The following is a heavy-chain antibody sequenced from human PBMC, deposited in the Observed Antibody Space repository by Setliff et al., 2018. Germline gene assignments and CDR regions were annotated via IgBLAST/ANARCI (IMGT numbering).Heavy chain of an antibody. Sequence: ASVKVSCKASGGTFSNIGISWVRQAPGQGLEWMGGIIPLFGTTNYAQEFQGRVTITTDESTNTAYMELSSLRSEDTAMYYCAREGVDTRSSTDYRYYMDVWGKGTTVTVSS. V-gene: IGHV1-69*05. J-gene: IGHJ6*03. CDR3: AREGVDTRSSTDYRYYMDV. CDR2: IIPLFGTT. D-gene: IGHD5-18*01. CDR1: GGTFSNIG.